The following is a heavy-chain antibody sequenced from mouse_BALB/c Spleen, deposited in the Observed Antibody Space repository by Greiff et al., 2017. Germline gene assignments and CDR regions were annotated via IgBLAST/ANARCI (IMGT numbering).Heavy chain of an antibody. CDR2: IDPANGNT. CDR1: GFNIKDTY. CDR3: ARRETYFDY. J-gene: IGHJ2*01. V-gene: IGHV14-3*02. Sequence: EVKLVESGAELVKPGASVKLSCTASGFNIKDTYMHWVKQRPEQGLEWIGRIDPANGNTKYDPKFQGKATITADTSSNTAYLQLSSLTSEDTAVYYCARRETYFDYWGQGTTLTVSS.